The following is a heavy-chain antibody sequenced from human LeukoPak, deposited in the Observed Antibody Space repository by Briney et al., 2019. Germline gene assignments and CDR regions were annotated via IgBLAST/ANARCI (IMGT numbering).Heavy chain of an antibody. V-gene: IGHV4-34*01. Sequence: SETLSLTCAVYGGSFSGYYWSWIRQPPGKGLEWIGEINHSGSTNYNPSLKSRVTISVDTSKSQFSLKLSSVTAADTAVYYCARGVVVVTATTYNWFDPWGQGTLVTVSS. J-gene: IGHJ5*02. CDR3: ARGVVVVTATTYNWFDP. D-gene: IGHD2-21*02. CDR2: INHSGST. CDR1: GGSFSGYY.